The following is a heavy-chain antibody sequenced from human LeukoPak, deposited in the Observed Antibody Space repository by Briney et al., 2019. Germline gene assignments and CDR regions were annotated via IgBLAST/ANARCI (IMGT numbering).Heavy chain of an antibody. J-gene: IGHJ4*02. V-gene: IGHV5-51*01. CDR1: GYTFTTYW. D-gene: IGHD6-6*01. CDR2: IYPGDSDT. Sequence: GESLKISCKGSGYTFTTYWIGWVRQMPGKGLEWMGIIYPGDSDTRYSPSFQGQVTISADKSISTAYLQWSSLKASDTAIYYCARHKSASSRENFDYWGKGTLVTVSS. CDR3: ARHKSASSRENFDY.